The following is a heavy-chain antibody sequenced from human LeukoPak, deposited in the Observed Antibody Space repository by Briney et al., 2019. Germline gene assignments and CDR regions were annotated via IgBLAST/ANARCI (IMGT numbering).Heavy chain of an antibody. CDR2: ISYDGSNK. J-gene: IGHJ4*02. CDR1: GFTFSSYA. D-gene: IGHD2-15*01. CDR3: ARQHCSGGDCYFFD. Sequence: GGSLRLSCAASGFTFSSYAMHWVRQAPGKGLEWVAVISYDGSNKYYADSVKGRFTISRDNSKNTLYLQMNSLRAEDTAVYYCARQHCSGGDCYFFDWGQGTLVTVSS. V-gene: IGHV3-30*04.